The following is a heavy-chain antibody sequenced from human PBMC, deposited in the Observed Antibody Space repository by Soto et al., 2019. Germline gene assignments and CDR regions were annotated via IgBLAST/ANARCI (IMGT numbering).Heavy chain of an antibody. J-gene: IGHJ1*01. V-gene: IGHV3-23*01. Sequence: EVQLLESGGGLVQPGGSLRLSCAASGFIFSNYALSWVRQAPGMRLEWVSSIKNTGGSTYYADSVKGRFTISRDNSKNTRYLNMNSLRAEDTAVYFCANNPLSTTGGIEYFQHWGRGTLVTVSS. CDR2: IKNTGGST. D-gene: IGHD1-26*01. CDR1: GFIFSNYA. CDR3: ANNPLSTTGGIEYFQH.